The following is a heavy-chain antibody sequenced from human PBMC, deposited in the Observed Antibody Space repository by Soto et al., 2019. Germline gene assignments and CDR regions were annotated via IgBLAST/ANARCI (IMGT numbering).Heavy chain of an antibody. CDR1: GFSVSNNY. J-gene: IGHJ5*02. Sequence: GESLKISCAASGFSVSNNYMSWVRQAPGKGLEWVSVIYSGGSTYYADSVKGRFTISRDNSKNTLYLQMDSLRAEDTAVYYCAREVSELRRAVISGPRTNWFDPWGQGTLVTVSS. CDR2: IYSGGST. CDR3: AREVSELRRAVISGPRTNWFDP. D-gene: IGHD2-2*01. V-gene: IGHV3-66*01.